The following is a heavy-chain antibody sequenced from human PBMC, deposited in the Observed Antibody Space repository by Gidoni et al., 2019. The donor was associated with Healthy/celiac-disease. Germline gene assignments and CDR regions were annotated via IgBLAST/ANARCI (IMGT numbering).Heavy chain of an antibody. J-gene: IGHJ4*02. CDR2: ISGSGGST. CDR1: GFPFSSYA. D-gene: IGHD6-6*01. Sequence: EVQLLESGGGLVQPGGSLRLSCAASGFPFSSYAMSWVRQAPGKGLEWVSAISGSGGSTYYADSVKGRFTISRDNSKNTLYLQMNSLRAEDTAVYYCAKGRQLVGGFDYWGQGTLVTVSS. V-gene: IGHV3-23*01. CDR3: AKGRQLVGGFDY.